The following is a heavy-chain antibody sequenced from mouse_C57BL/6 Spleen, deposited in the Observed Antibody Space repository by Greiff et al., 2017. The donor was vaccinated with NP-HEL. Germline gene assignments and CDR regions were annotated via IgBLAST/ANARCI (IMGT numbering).Heavy chain of an antibody. D-gene: IGHD1-1*01. CDR1: GFSLTSYG. CDR3: AKNYYGSRGDAMDY. Sequence: VQVVESGPGLVQPSQSLSITCTVSGFSLTSYGVHWVRQSPGKGLEWLGVIWRGGSTDYNAAFMSRLSITKDNSKSQVFFKMNSLQADDTAIYYCAKNYYGSRGDAMDYWGQGTSVTVSS. CDR2: IWRGGST. V-gene: IGHV2-5*01. J-gene: IGHJ4*01.